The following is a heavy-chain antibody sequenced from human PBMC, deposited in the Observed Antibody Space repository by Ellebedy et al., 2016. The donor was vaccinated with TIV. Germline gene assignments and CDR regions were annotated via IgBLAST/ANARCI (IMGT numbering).Heavy chain of an antibody. Sequence: GESLKISXEGSGFTLSSHFINWVRQAPGQGLEWLAYISGSSGRIDYADSARGRFTISKDNAKNSVDLQMDSLRVEDTSVYYCARDSNWAFDYWGQGILVTVSS. J-gene: IGHJ4*02. CDR2: ISGSSGRI. CDR3: ARDSNWAFDY. V-gene: IGHV3-48*01. CDR1: GFTLSSHF. D-gene: IGHD1-1*01.